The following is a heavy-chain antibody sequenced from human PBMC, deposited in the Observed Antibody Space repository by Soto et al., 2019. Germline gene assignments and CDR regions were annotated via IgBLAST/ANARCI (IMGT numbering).Heavy chain of an antibody. Sequence: QLQLQESGPGLVKPSETLSLTCTVSGGSISSSSYYWGWIRQPPGKGLEWIGSIYYSGSTYYTPSHKRRVTMSVHTPKNQYSLKLSSVTAADTAVYYCARQLPQLAYNWFDPWGQGTLVTVSS. D-gene: IGHD6-13*01. J-gene: IGHJ5*02. V-gene: IGHV4-39*01. CDR2: IYYSGST. CDR1: GGSISSSSYY. CDR3: ARQLPQLAYNWFDP.